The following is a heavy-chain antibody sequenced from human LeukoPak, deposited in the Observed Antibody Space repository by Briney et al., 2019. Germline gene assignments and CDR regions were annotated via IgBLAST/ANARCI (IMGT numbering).Heavy chain of an antibody. D-gene: IGHD2-2*02. CDR3: ARGRLYCSSTSCYTGAYYYYYYMDV. CDR2: IYYSGST. J-gene: IGHJ6*03. Sequence: SETLSLTCTVSGGSLSSYYWSWIRQPPGKGLEWIGYIYYSGSTNYNPSLKSRVTMSVDTSKNQFSLKLSSVTAADTAVYYCARGRLYCSSTSCYTGAYYYYYYMDVWGKGTTVTVSS. V-gene: IGHV4-59*12. CDR1: GGSLSSYY.